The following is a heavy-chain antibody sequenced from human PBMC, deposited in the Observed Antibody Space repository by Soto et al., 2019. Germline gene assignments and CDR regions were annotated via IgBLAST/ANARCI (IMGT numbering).Heavy chain of an antibody. CDR1: GFTFISYA. Sequence: GSLRLSCAASGFTFISYAMSWVRQAPGKGPEWVSGLSGSGGSTYYPDSVKGRFTISRDNSKNTLYLQMNSLRAEDTAVYYCVKDRIAVAGTDAFDIWGQGTMVTVSS. V-gene: IGHV3-23*01. CDR3: VKDRIAVAGTDAFDI. D-gene: IGHD6-19*01. J-gene: IGHJ3*02. CDR2: LSGSGGST.